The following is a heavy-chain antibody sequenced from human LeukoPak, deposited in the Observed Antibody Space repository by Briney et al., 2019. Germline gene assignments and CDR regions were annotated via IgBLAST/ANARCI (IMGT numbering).Heavy chain of an antibody. J-gene: IGHJ5*01. CDR3: ARVGSRGDWFDY. Sequence: GGSLRLSCAASGLTFNTYNMLWVRQTPGKGLEWLFYINSGGSAVHYADSVKDRFTFSRDNAKNSLYLQMNSLRVEDTGIYYCARVGSRGDWFDYWGQGTRVTVSS. D-gene: IGHD1-26*01. CDR1: GLTFNTYN. CDR2: INSGGSAV. V-gene: IGHV3-48*01.